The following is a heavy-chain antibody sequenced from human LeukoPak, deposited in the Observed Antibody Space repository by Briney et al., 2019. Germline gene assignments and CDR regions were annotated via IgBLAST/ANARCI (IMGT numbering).Heavy chain of an antibody. CDR2: FTDGGGT. CDR3: ARRSSNPVGAIDY. D-gene: IGHD1-26*01. J-gene: IGHJ4*02. V-gene: IGHV4-39*01. CDR1: GDSISNNNYY. Sequence: PSETLSLTCSVSGDSISNNNYYWGWIRQPPGKGLEWIGSFTDGGGTYYNPSLKSRVTISVDTSKNQFSLKVTSVTAADTAVYYCARRSSNPVGAIDYWGQGTLVIVSS.